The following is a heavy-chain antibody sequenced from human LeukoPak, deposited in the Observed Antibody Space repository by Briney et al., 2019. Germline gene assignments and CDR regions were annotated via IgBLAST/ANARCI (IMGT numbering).Heavy chain of an antibody. CDR1: GDSVSSNSAA. Sequence: SQTLSLTCAISGDSVSSNSAAWTWIRQSPSRGLEWLGRTYYRSKWYNGYAVSVKSRITISPDTSKNQFSLQLNSVTPEDTAVYYCARATHTVTTGLDYWGQGTLVTVSS. CDR3: ARATHTVTTGLDY. J-gene: IGHJ4*02. V-gene: IGHV6-1*01. CDR2: TYYRSKWYN. D-gene: IGHD4-17*01.